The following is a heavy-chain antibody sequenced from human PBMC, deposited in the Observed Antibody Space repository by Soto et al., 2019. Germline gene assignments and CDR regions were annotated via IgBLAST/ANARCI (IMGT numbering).Heavy chain of an antibody. CDR1: GYTFTSYD. V-gene: IGHV1-8*01. Sequence: ASVKVSCKASGYTFTSYDIKWVRQATGQGLEWMGWMNPNSGNTGYAQKFQGRVTISRDNSKNTLYLQMNSLRAEDTAVYYCARDRLRWGVRGAFDIWGQGTMVTVSS. J-gene: IGHJ3*02. CDR2: MNPNSGNT. CDR3: ARDRLRWGVRGAFDI. D-gene: IGHD1-26*01.